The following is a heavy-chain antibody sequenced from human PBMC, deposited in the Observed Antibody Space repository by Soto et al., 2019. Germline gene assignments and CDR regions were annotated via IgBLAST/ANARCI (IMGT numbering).Heavy chain of an antibody. V-gene: IGHV5-10-1*01. CDR2: IDPSDSYT. Sequence: GESLKISCKGSGYSFTNYWISWVRQMPGKGLEWMGRIDPSDSYTNYSPSFQGHVTISADKSISTAYLQWSSLKASDTAMYYCAIRNNTSPSGFDPWGQGTLVTVSS. J-gene: IGHJ5*02. CDR3: AIRNNTSPSGFDP. D-gene: IGHD2-2*01. CDR1: GYSFTNYW.